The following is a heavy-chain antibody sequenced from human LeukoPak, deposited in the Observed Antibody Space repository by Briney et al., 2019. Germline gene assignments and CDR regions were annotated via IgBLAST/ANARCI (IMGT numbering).Heavy chain of an antibody. D-gene: IGHD6-13*01. CDR1: GFTFSNYE. V-gene: IGHV3-48*03. CDR2: ISRSGSTI. J-gene: IGHJ5*02. Sequence: GGSLRLSCAASGFTFSNYEMHWVRQAPGKGLEWVSYISRSGSTINYADSVKGRFTILRDNAKNSLYLQMNSLRAEDTAVYYCARGGIAAAGTDWFDPWGQGTLVTVSS. CDR3: ARGGIAAAGTDWFDP.